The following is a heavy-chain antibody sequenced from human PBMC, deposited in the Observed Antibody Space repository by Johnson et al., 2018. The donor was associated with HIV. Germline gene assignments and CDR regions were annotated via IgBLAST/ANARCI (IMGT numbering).Heavy chain of an antibody. J-gene: IGHJ3*01. V-gene: IGHV3-7*01. CDR2: INQDGSEK. Sequence: VQLVESGGGVVQPGRSLRLSCATSGFIFNNYGMHWVRQTPGKGLEWVANINQDGSEKYYVDSARGRFTISRDSSKNAVYLQMSSMRAEDTALYYCARGSSGSFDLWGRGTMVTVSS. D-gene: IGHD6-6*01. CDR1: GFIFNNYG. CDR3: ARGSSGSFDL.